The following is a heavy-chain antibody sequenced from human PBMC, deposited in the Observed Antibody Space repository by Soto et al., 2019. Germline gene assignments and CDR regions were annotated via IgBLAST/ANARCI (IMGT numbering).Heavy chain of an antibody. V-gene: IGHV1-69*04. D-gene: IGHD2-21*02. Sequence: QVQLVQSGAEVKKPGSLLKISCKASGATYSPLIAYAISWLRQGPGQGVGWIGSFIPLGSLQHDAAGFQGRATISGDSSTFTVSLELTDLTSDDAAVYFCARSRDRCGGDCYSVYAAFDLWGQGTAVTVSS. CDR3: ARSRDRCGGDCYSVYAAFDL. CDR1: GATYSPLIAYA. CDR2: FIPLGSLQ. J-gene: IGHJ3*01.